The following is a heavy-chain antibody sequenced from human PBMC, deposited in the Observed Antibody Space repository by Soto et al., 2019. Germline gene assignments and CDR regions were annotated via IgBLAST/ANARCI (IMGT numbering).Heavy chain of an antibody. CDR1: GGTFSSYA. V-gene: IGHV1-69*01. Sequence: QVQLVQSGAEVKKPGSSVKVSCKASGGTFSSYAISWVRQAPGQGLVWMGGIIPIFGTANYAQKFQGSVTTTEDESTSTAYVEMSRWRCEDTAVYYSARGLGGMDVWGQGTTVTVSS. J-gene: IGHJ6*02. CDR3: ARGLGGMDV. CDR2: IIPIFGTA.